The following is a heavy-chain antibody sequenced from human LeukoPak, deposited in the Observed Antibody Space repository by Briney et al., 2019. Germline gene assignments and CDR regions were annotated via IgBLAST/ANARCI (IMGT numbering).Heavy chain of an antibody. CDR1: GFTFSSYS. Sequence: NPGGSLRLSCAASGFTFSSYSMNWVRQAPGKGPEWVSSISSSSSYIYYADSVKGRFTISRDNAKNSLYLQMNSLRAEDTAVYYCARGPLLWFGERINGDYWGQGTLVTVTS. J-gene: IGHJ4*02. D-gene: IGHD3-10*01. CDR2: ISSSSSYI. CDR3: ARGPLLWFGERINGDY. V-gene: IGHV3-21*01.